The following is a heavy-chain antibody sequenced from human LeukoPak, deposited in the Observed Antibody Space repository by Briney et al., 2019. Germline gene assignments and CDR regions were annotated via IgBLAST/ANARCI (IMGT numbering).Heavy chain of an antibody. CDR3: ARAHEYYDSSGYYFGY. Sequence: GASVKVSCKASGYTFTGYYMHWVRQASGQVLEWMGWINPNSGGTNYAQKFQGRVTMTRDTSISTAYMELSRLRSDDTAVYYCARAHEYYDSSGYYFGYWGQGTLVTVSS. D-gene: IGHD3-22*01. J-gene: IGHJ4*02. CDR1: GYTFTGYY. V-gene: IGHV1-2*02. CDR2: INPNSGGT.